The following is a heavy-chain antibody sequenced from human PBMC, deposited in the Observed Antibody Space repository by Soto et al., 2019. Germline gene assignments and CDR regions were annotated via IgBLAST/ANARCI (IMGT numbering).Heavy chain of an antibody. V-gene: IGHV5-51*01. CDR1: GYSFTSYW. D-gene: IGHD4-4*01. Sequence: VESLKISCNGSGYSFTSYWIGWVRQMPWKGLEWMGIIYPGDSDTRYSPSFQGQVTISADKSISTAYLQWSSLKASDTAMYYCARGPYSTWASYYYYGMDVWGQGTTVTVSS. CDR2: IYPGDSDT. J-gene: IGHJ6*02. CDR3: ARGPYSTWASYYYYGMDV.